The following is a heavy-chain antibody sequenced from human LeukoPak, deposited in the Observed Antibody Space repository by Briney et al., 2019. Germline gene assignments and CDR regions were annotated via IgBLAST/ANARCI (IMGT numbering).Heavy chain of an antibody. V-gene: IGHV3-74*01. CDR3: ARAFATYPSDV. Sequence: PGGSLRLSCAASGFTFSSYWMHWVRQAPGKGLMWVSRINGDGSTTNYADSVKGRFTISRDNAKNTLYLQMNSLRAEDTAVYYCARAFATYPSDVWGQGTTVTVSS. CDR1: GFTFSSYW. J-gene: IGHJ6*02. D-gene: IGHD2-2*02. CDR2: INGDGSTT.